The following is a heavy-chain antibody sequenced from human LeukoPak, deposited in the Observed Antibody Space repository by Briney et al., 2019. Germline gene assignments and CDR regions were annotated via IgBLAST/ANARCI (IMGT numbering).Heavy chain of an antibody. CDR2: INHSGGT. V-gene: IGHV4-34*09. CDR3: AREFRGDIVATITSDAFDI. J-gene: IGHJ3*02. D-gene: IGHD5-12*01. CDR1: GGSFSGYS. Sequence: KPSETLSLTCAVYGGSFSGYSWNWIRQPPVKGLEWIGEINHSGGTNYNPSLKSRVTISVDTSKNQFSLKLSSVTAADTAVYYCAREFRGDIVATITSDAFDIWGQGTMVTVSS.